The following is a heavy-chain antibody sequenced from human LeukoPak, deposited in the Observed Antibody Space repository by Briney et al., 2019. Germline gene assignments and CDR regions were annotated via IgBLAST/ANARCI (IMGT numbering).Heavy chain of an antibody. CDR3: ARELLWFGEFPRRVKGFDP. CDR1: GYSFTSYW. Sequence: GESLKISCKCCGYSFTSYWTGWVRQMPGEGLEWVGILYPGDSPTRYSPSFQGHVTISADKSISTAYPQWSSLKASDTAMYYCARELLWFGEFPRRVKGFDPWGQGTLVTVSS. V-gene: IGHV5-51*01. CDR2: LYPGDSPT. D-gene: IGHD3-10*01. J-gene: IGHJ5*02.